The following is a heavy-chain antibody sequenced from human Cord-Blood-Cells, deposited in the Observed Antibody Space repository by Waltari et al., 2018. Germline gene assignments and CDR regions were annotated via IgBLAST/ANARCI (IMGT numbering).Heavy chain of an antibody. CDR1: GGTFRSSS. V-gene: IGHV1-69*12. CDR2: IIPIFGTA. J-gene: IGHJ6*02. Sequence: QVQLVPSGAEVQKPGSSVKVSCKASGGTFRSSSLSWVRQAPGQGLEWMGGIIPIFGTANYAQKFQGRVTITADESTSTAYMELSSLRSEDTAVYYCVRAGTEHYYYYGMDVWGQGTTVTVSS. D-gene: IGHD1-7*01. CDR3: VRAGTEHYYYYGMDV.